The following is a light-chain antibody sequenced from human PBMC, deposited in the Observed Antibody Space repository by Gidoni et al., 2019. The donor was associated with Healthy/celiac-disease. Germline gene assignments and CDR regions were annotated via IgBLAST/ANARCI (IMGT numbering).Light chain of an antibody. V-gene: IGKV3-20*01. CDR1: QSVSSSY. Sequence: EIVLTQSPGTLSLSPGERATLSCRASQSVSSSYVAWYQQKPGQAPRLLIYGASSRATGIPDRFSGSGSGTDFTLTISRLEPEDFSVYSCQQHGSSPRLTFGGGTKVEIK. CDR3: QQHGSSPRLT. CDR2: GAS. J-gene: IGKJ4*01.